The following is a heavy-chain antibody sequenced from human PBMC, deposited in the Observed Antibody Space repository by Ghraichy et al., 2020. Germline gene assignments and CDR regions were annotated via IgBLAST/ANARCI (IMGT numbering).Heavy chain of an antibody. CDR3: ARDFLGETTGPFDY. V-gene: IGHV3-7*01. Sequence: GGSLRLSCAASGFLFSSYWVTWVRQAPGKGLEWVANVKPDGGEKNYVGSVKGRFTISRDNAKKSLYLQMNSLRAEDTAVYYCARDFLGETTGPFDYWGQGTLVTVSS. CDR1: GFLFSSYW. J-gene: IGHJ4*02. CDR2: VKPDGGEK. D-gene: IGHD3-3*01.